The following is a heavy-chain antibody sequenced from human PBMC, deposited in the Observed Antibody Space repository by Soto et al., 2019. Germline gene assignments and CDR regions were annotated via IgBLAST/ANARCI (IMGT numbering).Heavy chain of an antibody. J-gene: IGHJ6*03. V-gene: IGHV3-30*18. Sequence: QVQLVESGGGVVQPGRSLRLSCAASGFTFSSYGMHWVRQAPGKGLEWVAVISYGGSNKYFADSVKGRFTISRDNSKNTLYLQMNSLRAEDTAVYYCAKDSAPRANYYYYYMDVWGKGTTVTVSS. D-gene: IGHD6-13*01. CDR2: ISYGGSNK. CDR1: GFTFSSYG. CDR3: AKDSAPRANYYYYYMDV.